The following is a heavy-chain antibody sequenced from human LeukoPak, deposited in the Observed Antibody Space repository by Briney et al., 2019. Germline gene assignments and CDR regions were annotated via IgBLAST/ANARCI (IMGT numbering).Heavy chain of an antibody. CDR1: GGSFSGYY. D-gene: IGHD3-10*01. J-gene: IGHJ4*02. CDR3: ARGGYGSGSYSPFDY. CDR2: INHSGST. V-gene: IGHV4-34*01. Sequence: SETLSLTCAVYGGSFSGYYWSWIRQPPGKGLEWIGEINHSGSTNYNPSLKSRVTISVDTSKNQFSLKLSSVTAAGTAVYYCARGGYGSGSYSPFDYWGQGTLVTVSS.